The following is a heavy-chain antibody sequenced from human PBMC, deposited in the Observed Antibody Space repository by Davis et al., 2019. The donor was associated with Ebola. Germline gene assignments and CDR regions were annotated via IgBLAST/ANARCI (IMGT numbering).Heavy chain of an antibody. Sequence: GGSLRLSCAASRFTFSSYSMSWVRRAPGKGLEWVGRIKSKTDGGTTDYAAPVKGRFTISRDDSRDTLYLQMNSLKTEDTAMYYCTIAPQPVVDSWGQGTLVTVSS. CDR3: TIAPQPVVDS. CDR2: IKSKTDGGTT. V-gene: IGHV3-15*01. J-gene: IGHJ4*02. CDR1: RFTFSSYS. D-gene: IGHD1-1*01.